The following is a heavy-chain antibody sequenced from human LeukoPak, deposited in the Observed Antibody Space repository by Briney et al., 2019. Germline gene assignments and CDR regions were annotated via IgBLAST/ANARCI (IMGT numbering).Heavy chain of an antibody. D-gene: IGHD1-14*01. J-gene: IGHJ6*02. CDR1: GFTFSRNW. CDR3: ARNHDYYFGTDV. Sequence: PGGSLRLSCAASGFTFSRNWMHWVRQAPGKGLVWVSRINGDGSNTNYADSVEGRFTVSRDNAKNTLYLQMNSLRAEDTAVYHRARNHDYYFGTDVWGQGTTVTVSS. CDR2: INGDGSNT. V-gene: IGHV3-74*01.